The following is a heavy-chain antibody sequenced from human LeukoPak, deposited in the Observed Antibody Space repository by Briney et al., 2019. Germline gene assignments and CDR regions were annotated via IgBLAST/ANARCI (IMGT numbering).Heavy chain of an antibody. J-gene: IGHJ6*03. V-gene: IGHV4-34*01. CDR1: GGSFSGYY. D-gene: IGHD5-12*01. CDR2: INHSGST. CDR3: ARASGYGFYYYYYMDV. Sequence: SETLSLTCAVYGGSFSGYYWSWIRQPPGKGLEWIGEINHSGSTNYNPSLKSRVTISVDTSKNQFSLKLSSVTAADTAVYYCARASGYGFYYYYYMDVWGKGTTVTVS.